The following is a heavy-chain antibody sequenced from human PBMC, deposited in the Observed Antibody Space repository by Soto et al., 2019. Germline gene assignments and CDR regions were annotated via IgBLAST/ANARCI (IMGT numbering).Heavy chain of an antibody. V-gene: IGHV3-23*01. CDR1: GVSISIYS. CDR3: AKSYGDTWDLDYFDF. D-gene: IGHD5-18*01. J-gene: IGHJ4*02. CDR2: ISASSYSK. Sequence: EVRLLESGGGLVQPGGSLRLSCAASGVSISIYSMSWVRQAPGRGLEWLSGISASSYSKYYADSVSGRFTMSRDNSRNTLYLQMNTLGAEDTALYFCAKSYGDTWDLDYFDFWGQGTLVSVSS.